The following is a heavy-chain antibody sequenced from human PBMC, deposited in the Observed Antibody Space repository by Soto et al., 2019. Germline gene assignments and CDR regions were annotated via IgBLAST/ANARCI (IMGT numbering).Heavy chain of an antibody. CDR2: IIPIFGTA. CDR1: GGTFSSYA. Sequence: QVQLVQSGAEVKKPGSSVKVSCKASGGTFSSYAISWVRQAPGQGLEWVGGIIPIFGTAHYARNFQGRVIITADESTSPVYMQLSSLRSENTAVYYCARASAEYRSGWYFDYWGHGTLVTVTS. D-gene: IGHD6-19*01. J-gene: IGHJ4*01. CDR3: ARASAEYRSGWYFDY. V-gene: IGHV1-69*01.